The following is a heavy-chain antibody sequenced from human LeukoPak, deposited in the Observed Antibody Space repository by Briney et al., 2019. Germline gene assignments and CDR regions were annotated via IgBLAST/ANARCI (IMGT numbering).Heavy chain of an antibody. D-gene: IGHD3-10*01. Sequence: PSETLSLTCTVSGGSISSYYWSWIRQPPGKGLEWIGFIYYSGSTNYKPSLKSRVTISVDTSKNQFSLKLSSVTAADTAVYYCARGGYYGSGNDFRFDPWGQGTLVTVSS. V-gene: IGHV4-59*01. CDR1: GGSISSYY. CDR3: ARGGYYGSGNDFRFDP. CDR2: IYYSGST. J-gene: IGHJ5*02.